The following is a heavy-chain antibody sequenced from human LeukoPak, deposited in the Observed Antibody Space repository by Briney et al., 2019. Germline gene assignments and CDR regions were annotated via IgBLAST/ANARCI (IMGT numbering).Heavy chain of an antibody. CDR2: ISYDGSNK. CDR1: GFTFSSYG. CDR3: AKFELGRATKEDY. Sequence: GGSLRLSCAASGFTFSSYGMHWVRQAPGKGLEWVAVISYDGSNKYYADSVKGRFTISRDNSKNTLYLQMNSLRAEDTAVYYCAKFELGRATKEDYWGQGTLVTVSS. D-gene: IGHD7-27*01. J-gene: IGHJ4*02. V-gene: IGHV3-30*18.